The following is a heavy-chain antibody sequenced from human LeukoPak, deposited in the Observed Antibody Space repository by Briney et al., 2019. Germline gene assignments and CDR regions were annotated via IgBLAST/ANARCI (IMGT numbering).Heavy chain of an antibody. J-gene: IGHJ6*02. CDR2: IKQDGSEK. D-gene: IGHD1-26*01. CDR3: ARARGVGATKKYYGMDV. Sequence: GGSLRLSCAASGFTFSSYWMGWVRQAPGKGLEWVANIKQDGSEKYYVDSVKGRFTISRDNAKNSLYLQMNSLRAEDTAVYYCARARGVGATKKYYGMDVWGQGTTVTVSS. CDR1: GFTFSSYW. V-gene: IGHV3-7*01.